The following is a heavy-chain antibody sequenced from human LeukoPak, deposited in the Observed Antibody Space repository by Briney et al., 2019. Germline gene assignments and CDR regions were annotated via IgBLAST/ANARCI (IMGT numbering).Heavy chain of an antibody. Sequence: ASVKVSCKASGGTFISYAISWVRQAPGQGLEWMGGIIPIFGTANYAQKFQGRVTITADESTSTAYMELSSLRSEDTAVYYCASQVRRIFGVVNPKNPFDPWGQGTLVTVSS. CDR1: GGTFISYA. D-gene: IGHD3-3*01. CDR2: IIPIFGTA. J-gene: IGHJ5*02. CDR3: ASQVRRIFGVVNPKNPFDP. V-gene: IGHV1-69*13.